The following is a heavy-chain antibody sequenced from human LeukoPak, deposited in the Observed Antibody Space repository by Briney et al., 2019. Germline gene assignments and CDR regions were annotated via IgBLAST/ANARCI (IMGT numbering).Heavy chain of an antibody. CDR3: TREGVVSVESFDY. D-gene: IGHD1-1*01. Sequence: SETLSLTCAVQGASLRGSYWSWIRQPPGKGLQWIGQIDHSGSTHSIPSLKSRVTISLDTSQSQVSLKVNSVTAADTAVYYCTREGVVSVESFDYWGQGTLVTVSS. V-gene: IGHV4-34*01. CDR2: IDHSGST. J-gene: IGHJ4*02. CDR1: GASLRGSY.